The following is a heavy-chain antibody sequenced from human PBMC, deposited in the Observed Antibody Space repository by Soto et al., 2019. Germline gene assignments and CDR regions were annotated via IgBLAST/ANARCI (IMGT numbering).Heavy chain of an antibody. Sequence: QVQLVESGGGVVQPGRSLRLSCAASGFTFSSYGMHWVRQAPGKGLEWVAIIYYDESKKYYADSVKGRFTISRDNSKNTMYLQMNSLRAEDTAVYYCARDITTSMYNGIPALGYWGQGTLVTVSS. CDR3: ARDITTSMYNGIPALGY. D-gene: IGHD1-26*01. CDR2: IYYDESKK. CDR1: GFTFSSYG. J-gene: IGHJ4*02. V-gene: IGHV3-33*01.